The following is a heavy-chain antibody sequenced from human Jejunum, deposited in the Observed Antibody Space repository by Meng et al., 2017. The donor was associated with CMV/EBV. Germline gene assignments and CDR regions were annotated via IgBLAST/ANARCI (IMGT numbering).Heavy chain of an antibody. CDR2: SSVYNGNT. Sequence: NSYVISGGRQDPGQGLEWMGWSSVYNGNTNYAQKLQGRLTMTTDTSTSTAYMELRSLRSDDTAVYYCARRNHYDSSGYYRYYFDYWGQGTLVTVSS. CDR1: NSYV. D-gene: IGHD3-22*01. V-gene: IGHV1-18*01. CDR3: ARRNHYDSSGYYRYYFDY. J-gene: IGHJ4*02.